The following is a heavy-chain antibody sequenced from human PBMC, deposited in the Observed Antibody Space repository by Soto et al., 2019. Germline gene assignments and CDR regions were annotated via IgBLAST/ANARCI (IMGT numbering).Heavy chain of an antibody. CDR1: GFTFSDYY. V-gene: IGHV3-11*01. CDR2: ISSSGSTI. D-gene: IGHD2-15*01. Sequence: QVQLVESGGGLVKPGGSLRLSCAASGFTFSDYYMSWIRQAPGKGLEWVSYISSSGSTIYYADSVKGRFTISRDNAKKSLCLQMNCLRAEDTAVYYCARVGFSGGSCSGDDAFDIWGQGTMVTVSS. CDR3: ARVGFSGGSCSGDDAFDI. J-gene: IGHJ3*02.